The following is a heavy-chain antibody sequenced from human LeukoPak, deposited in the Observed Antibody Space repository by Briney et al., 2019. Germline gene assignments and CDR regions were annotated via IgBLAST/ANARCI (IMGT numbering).Heavy chain of an antibody. Sequence: PGGSLRLSCTPSGFILRSFDMHWVRQAPGKGLEWVASIRYDGSDKSYADSVKGRFTISRNNSQNTLYLQMSSLKTEDAAVYYCAKDRGDYFDTTSHSFDSWGQGSLVTVSS. CDR3: AKDRGDYFDTTSHSFDS. J-gene: IGHJ4*02. CDR1: GFILRSFD. D-gene: IGHD3-22*01. CDR2: IRYDGSDK. V-gene: IGHV3-30*02.